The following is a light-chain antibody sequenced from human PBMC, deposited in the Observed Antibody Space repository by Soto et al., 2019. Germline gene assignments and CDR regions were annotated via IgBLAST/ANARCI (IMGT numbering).Light chain of an antibody. CDR2: EVN. J-gene: IGLJ3*02. CDR3: CSHVGVSRPQWV. CDR1: SNDVGGYNL. Sequence: QSVLTQPASVSGSPGQSITISCTGTSNDVGGYNLVSWFQQHPGKAPKLMISEVNKRPSGVSNRFSGSKSANTASLTISGLQADDEADYYCCSHVGVSRPQWVFGGGTKVTVL. V-gene: IGLV2-23*02.